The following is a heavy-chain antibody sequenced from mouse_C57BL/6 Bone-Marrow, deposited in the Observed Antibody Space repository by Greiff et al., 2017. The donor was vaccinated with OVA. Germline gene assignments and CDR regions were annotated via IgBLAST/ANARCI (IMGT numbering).Heavy chain of an antibody. CDR2: IDPEDGET. Sequence: EVQLQQSGAELVKPGASVKLSCTASGFNIKDYYMHWVKQRTEQGLEWIGRIDPEDGETKYAPKFKGKATITADTSSNTAYLQLCSLTSEDTAVYYCARWGLYGSSFWYFDVWGTGTTVTVSS. J-gene: IGHJ1*03. V-gene: IGHV14-2*01. CDR3: ARWGLYGSSFWYFDV. CDR1: GFNIKDYY. D-gene: IGHD1-1*01.